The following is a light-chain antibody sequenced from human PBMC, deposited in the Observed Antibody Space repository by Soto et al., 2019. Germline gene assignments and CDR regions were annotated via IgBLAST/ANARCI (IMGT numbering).Light chain of an antibody. V-gene: IGLV1-40*01. Sequence: QSVLTQPPSVSGAPGQRVTISCAGSSSNIGASYDVHWYQQLPGTAPKVVIYGSGNRPSGVPDRFSGSKSGNTASLTVSGLQAEDEADYYCSSYGGRNIVIFGGGTKVTVL. J-gene: IGLJ2*01. CDR2: GSG. CDR1: SSNIGASYD. CDR3: SSYGGRNIVI.